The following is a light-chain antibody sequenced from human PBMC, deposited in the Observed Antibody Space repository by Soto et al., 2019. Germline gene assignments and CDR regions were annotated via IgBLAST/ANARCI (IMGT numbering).Light chain of an antibody. CDR3: CSYAGSGTLV. V-gene: IGLV2-23*01. J-gene: IGLJ3*02. Sequence: QSALTQPASVSGSPGQSITISCTGASSAVGSYNLVSWYQQHPGKAPKVMIYEGSKRPSGVSNRFSGSKSGNTASLTISGLQAEDEADYYCCSYAGSGTLVFGGGTKLTVL. CDR2: EGS. CDR1: SSAVGSYNL.